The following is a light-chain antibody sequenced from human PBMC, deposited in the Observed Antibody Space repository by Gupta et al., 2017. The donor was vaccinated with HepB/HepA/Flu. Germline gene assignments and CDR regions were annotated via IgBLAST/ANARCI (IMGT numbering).Light chain of an antibody. CDR3: QHYDVSIPLN. CDR2: GAS. Sequence: EIVLTQSPGTLSLSPGERATLSCRASQSFTSGYLAWYQQKPGQAPRLLIYGASSRATDIPDRFSGSGFGTDFTLTISRREPEDFAVYYCQHYDVSIPLNFGGGTKVEMK. V-gene: IGKV3-20*01. J-gene: IGKJ4*01. CDR1: QSFTSGY.